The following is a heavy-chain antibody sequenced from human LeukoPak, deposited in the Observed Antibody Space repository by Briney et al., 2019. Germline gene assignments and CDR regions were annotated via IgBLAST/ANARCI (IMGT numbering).Heavy chain of an antibody. CDR2: IGTAGDT. Sequence: GGSLRLSCEASGFIFSNFDMHWLRQAIGEGLEWVSAIGTAGDTYYPDSVKGRFTISRDNAKNSFYLQMNNLRPEDTAVYYCSRGGAPAGFAYDIWGHGTVVTVSS. CDR1: GFIFSNFD. D-gene: IGHD2-2*01. J-gene: IGHJ3*02. V-gene: IGHV3-13*01. CDR3: SRGGAPAGFAYDI.